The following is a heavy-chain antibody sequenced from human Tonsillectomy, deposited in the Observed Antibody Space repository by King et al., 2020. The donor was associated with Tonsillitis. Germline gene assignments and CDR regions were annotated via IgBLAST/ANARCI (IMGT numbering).Heavy chain of an antibody. CDR2: ISYDGSNK. V-gene: IGHV3-30*01. Sequence: VQLVESGGGVVQPGRSLRLSCAASGFTFSSYAMHWVRQAPGKGLEWVAVISYDGSNKYYADSVKGRFTISRDNSKNTLYLQMNSLRAEDTAVYYCARDARVRGGRKWSYFDYWGQGTLVTVSS. CDR1: GFTFSSYA. CDR3: ARDARVRGGRKWSYFDY. J-gene: IGHJ4*02. D-gene: IGHD3-10*01.